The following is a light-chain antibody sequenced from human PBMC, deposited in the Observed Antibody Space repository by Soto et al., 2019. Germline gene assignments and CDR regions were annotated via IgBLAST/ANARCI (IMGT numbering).Light chain of an antibody. V-gene: IGKV1-39*01. CDR1: QSISSY. Sequence: DIQMTQSPSSLSASVVDRVTITCRASQSISSYLNWYQQKPGKAPKLLIYAASNLQSGVPSRFSGSGSGTHFTLTISSLQPEDFGTYYCQQTDSFPITFGQGTRLEIK. CDR2: AAS. J-gene: IGKJ5*01. CDR3: QQTDSFPIT.